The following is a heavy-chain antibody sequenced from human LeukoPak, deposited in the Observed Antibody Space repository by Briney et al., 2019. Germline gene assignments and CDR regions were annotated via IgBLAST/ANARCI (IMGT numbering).Heavy chain of an antibody. CDR3: AKTTDYGGNRNYYYYGMDV. V-gene: IGHV3-23*01. J-gene: IGHJ6*02. CDR2: ISGSGGST. Sequence: GGSLRLSCVASGFTFSNYAMSWVRQAPGKGLERVSAISGSGGSTYYADSVKGRFTISRDNSKNTLYLQMNSLRAEDTAVYYCAKTTDYGGNRNYYYYGMDVWGQGTTVTVSS. D-gene: IGHD4-23*01. CDR1: GFTFSNYA.